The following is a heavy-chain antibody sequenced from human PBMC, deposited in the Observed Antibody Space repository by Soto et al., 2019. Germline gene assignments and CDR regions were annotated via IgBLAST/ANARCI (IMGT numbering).Heavy chain of an antibody. D-gene: IGHD4-17*01. Sequence: QITLKESGPTLVKPTQTLTLTCTFSGFSLRTSGVGVGWIRQPPGKALEWLALIYWDDDKRYSPSLKSRLTITKDTSKNQVVLTMTNMDPVDTATYDCAPRQLKGYGDPLASSAFDIWGQGTMVTVSS. CDR3: APRQLKGYGDPLASSAFDI. CDR2: IYWDDDK. CDR1: GFSLRTSGVG. V-gene: IGHV2-5*02. J-gene: IGHJ3*02.